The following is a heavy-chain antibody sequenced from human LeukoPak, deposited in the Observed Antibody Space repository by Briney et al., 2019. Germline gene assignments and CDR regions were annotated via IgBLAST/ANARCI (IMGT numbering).Heavy chain of an antibody. J-gene: IGHJ4*02. D-gene: IGHD2/OR15-2a*01. CDR1: DYSISNAYY. CDR3: ARQADVPSSIGYFDF. V-gene: IGHV4-38-2*01. CDR2: ISHGGST. Sequence: KPSETLSLTCAVSDYSISNAYYWGWIRHPPGKGLEWIGSISHGGSTHYNASLKSRLTISLEASKNQFSLRLSSVTAADTAVYYCARQADVPSSIGYFDFWGQGAPVTVSS.